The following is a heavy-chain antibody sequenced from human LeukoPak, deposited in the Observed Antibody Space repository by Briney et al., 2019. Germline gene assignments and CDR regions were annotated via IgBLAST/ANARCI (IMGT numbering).Heavy chain of an antibody. CDR3: ARDLRRDSRLPYSYYMDV. CDR1: GYTFTGYY. CDR2: INPNSGGA. D-gene: IGHD6-13*01. V-gene: IGHV1-2*02. J-gene: IGHJ6*03. Sequence: ASVKVSCKASGYTFTGYYMHWVRQAPGQGLEWMGWINPNSGGANYAQKFQGRVTMTRDTSISTAYMELSRLRSDDTAVYYCARDLRRDSRLPYSYYMDVWGKGTTVTISS.